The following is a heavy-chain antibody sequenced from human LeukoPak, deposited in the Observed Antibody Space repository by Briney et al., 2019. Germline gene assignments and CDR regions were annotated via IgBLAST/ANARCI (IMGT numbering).Heavy chain of an antibody. CDR2: IIPILGIA. Sequence: SVKVSCKASGGTFSSYAISWVRQAPGQGLEWVGRIIPILGIANYAQKFQGRVTITADKSTSTAYMELSSLRSEDTAVYYCARDGSGLGSGSYTGWGAFDIWGQGTMVTASS. V-gene: IGHV1-69*04. D-gene: IGHD1-26*01. CDR3: ARDGSGLGSGSYTGWGAFDI. J-gene: IGHJ3*02. CDR1: GGTFSSYA.